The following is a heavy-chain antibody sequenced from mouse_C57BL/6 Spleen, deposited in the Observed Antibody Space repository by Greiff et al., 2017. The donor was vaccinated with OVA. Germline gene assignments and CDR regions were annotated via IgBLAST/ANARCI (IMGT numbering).Heavy chain of an antibody. V-gene: IGHV6-3*01. CDR1: GFTFSNYW. Sequence: EVQRVESGGGLVQPGGSMKLSCVASGFTFSNYWMNWVRQSPEKGLEWVAQIRLKSDNYATHYAESVKGRFTISRDDSKSSVYLQMNNVRAEDTVIYYCTGLPLLNWDGFAYWGQGTLVTVSA. D-gene: IGHD4-1*02. J-gene: IGHJ3*01. CDR2: IRLKSDNYAT. CDR3: TGLPLLNWDGFAY.